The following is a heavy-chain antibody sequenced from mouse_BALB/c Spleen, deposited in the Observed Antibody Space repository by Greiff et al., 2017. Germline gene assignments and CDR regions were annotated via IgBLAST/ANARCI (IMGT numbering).Heavy chain of an antibody. D-gene: IGHD4-1*01. V-gene: IGHV5-9-3*01. CDR3: ARQTWDGDYFDY. CDR2: ISSGGSYT. Sequence: EVKVVESGGGLVKPGGSLKLSCAASGFTFSSYAMSWVRQTPEKRLECVATISSGGSYTYYPDSVKGRFTISRDNAKNTLYLQMSSLRSEDTAMYYCARQTWDGDYFDYGGQGTTLTVSS. J-gene: IGHJ2*01. CDR1: GFTFSSYA.